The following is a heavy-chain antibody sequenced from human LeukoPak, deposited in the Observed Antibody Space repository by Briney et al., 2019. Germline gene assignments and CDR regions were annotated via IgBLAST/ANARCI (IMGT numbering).Heavy chain of an antibody. CDR1: GFSFSNSS. Sequence: GGSLRLSCATSGFSFSNSSMSWVRQAPGKGLEWVSSISSRSTFIYYADSLKGRFTISRDNAKNSLYLEMSSLRAEDTAVYYCTRSHRRGGMNVWGQGTTVTVSS. CDR3: TRSHRRGGMNV. J-gene: IGHJ6*02. CDR2: ISSRSTFI. V-gene: IGHV3-21*01.